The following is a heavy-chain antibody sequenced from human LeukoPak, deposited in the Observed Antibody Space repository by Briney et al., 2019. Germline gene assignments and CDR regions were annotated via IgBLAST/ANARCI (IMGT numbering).Heavy chain of an antibody. CDR3: AKVHCISTNCNHIWTYFDY. CDR2: ITVNNGYT. D-gene: IGHD2-2*01. J-gene: IGHJ4*02. CDR1: GYTSTGYY. V-gene: IGHV1-18*04. Sequence: ASVKVSCKASGYTSTGYYIHWVRQAPGQGLEWMGWITVNNGYTKYAQELQGRVTMTTDTSTSTAYMELRSLRSDDTAVYYCAKVHCISTNCNHIWTYFDYWGQGTLVTVSS.